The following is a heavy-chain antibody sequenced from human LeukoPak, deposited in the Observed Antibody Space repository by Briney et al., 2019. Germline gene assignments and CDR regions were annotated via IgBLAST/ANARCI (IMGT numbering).Heavy chain of an antibody. J-gene: IGHJ4*02. CDR1: GGSISSYY. Sequence: SETLSLTCTVSGGSISSYYWSWIRQPPGKGLEWIGCIYYSGSTNYNPSLKSRVTISVDTSKNQFSLKLNSVTAADTALYYCARDISYCGGDCYSGWTPVSRPNYFDYWGQGTLVTVSS. V-gene: IGHV4-59*01. CDR3: ARDISYCGGDCYSGWTPVSRPNYFDY. CDR2: IYYSGST. D-gene: IGHD2-21*02.